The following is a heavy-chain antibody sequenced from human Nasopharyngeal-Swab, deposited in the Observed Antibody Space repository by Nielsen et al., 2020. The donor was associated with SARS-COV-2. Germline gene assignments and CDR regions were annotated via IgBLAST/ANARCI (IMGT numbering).Heavy chain of an antibody. CDR1: GFTFSTHS. V-gene: IGHV3-21*01. D-gene: IGHD1-14*01. J-gene: IGHJ4*02. Sequence: GESLKISCAASGFTFSTHSMNWVRQAPGKGLEWVSSIDRSGPYAYYADSVKGRFTISRDSAENSLYLQMNSLRAEDTAVYYCARGGPENRAYFDYWGQGTLVTVSS. CDR2: IDRSGPYA. CDR3: ARGGPENRAYFDY.